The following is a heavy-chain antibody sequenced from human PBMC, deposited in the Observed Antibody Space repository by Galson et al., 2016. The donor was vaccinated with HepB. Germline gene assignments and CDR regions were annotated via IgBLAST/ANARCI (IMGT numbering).Heavy chain of an antibody. CDR3: ASPSRSRRFFDL. CDR2: INHSGIT. J-gene: IGHJ2*01. CDR1: GGSFSAYY. V-gene: IGHV4-34*01. Sequence: ETLSLTCAGYGGSFSAYYWSWIRQPPGKGLEWIGEINHSGITNYNPSLKSRVTISIDTSKSQFSLKLTSVTAADTAVYYCASPSRSRRFFDLWGRGTLVTVSS.